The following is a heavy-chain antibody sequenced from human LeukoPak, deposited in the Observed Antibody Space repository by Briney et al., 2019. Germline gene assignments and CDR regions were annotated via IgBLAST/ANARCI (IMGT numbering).Heavy chain of an antibody. CDR3: ATGDYNGNSALSY. CDR2: MCSDGSDK. Sequence: GESLRLSCAASGFTFSNYAMHWVRQAPGKGLEWVAIMCSDGSDKYYVNSVEGRFTISRDTSKNTLYMQMDSLRAEDTAIYYCATGDYNGNSALSYWGQGTLVTVSS. CDR1: GFTFSNYA. D-gene: IGHD4-17*01. J-gene: IGHJ4*02. V-gene: IGHV3-33*08.